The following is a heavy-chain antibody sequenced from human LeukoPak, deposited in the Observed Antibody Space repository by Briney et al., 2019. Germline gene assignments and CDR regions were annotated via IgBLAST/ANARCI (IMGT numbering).Heavy chain of an antibody. CDR3: VRDGSGTTPFDY. J-gene: IGHJ4*02. D-gene: IGHD1-1*01. CDR2: IASDGSRT. CDR1: GFTFSTYW. Sequence: GGSLRLSCAASGFTFSTYWIHWVRQTPGKGLVGVSLIASDGSRTIYADSVKGRFTISRDNAKNTLYLQMNSLRAEDTAVYYCVRDGSGTTPFDYWGQGTLVTVSS. V-gene: IGHV3-74*01.